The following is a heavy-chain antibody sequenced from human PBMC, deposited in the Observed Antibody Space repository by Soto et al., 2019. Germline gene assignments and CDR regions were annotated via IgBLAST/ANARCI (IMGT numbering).Heavy chain of an antibody. V-gene: IGHV1-8*01. CDR1: GYTFTSYD. D-gene: IGHD3-16*02. CDR3: ARGPERHDYIWGSYRYTVGEFDY. CDR2: MNPNSGNT. Sequence: QVPLVQSGAEVKKPGASVKVSCKASGYTFTSYDINWVRQATGQGLEWMGWMNPNSGNTGYAQKFQGRVTMTRNTSISTAYMELSSLRSEDTAVYYCARGPERHDYIWGSYRYTVGEFDYWGQGTLVTVSS. J-gene: IGHJ4*02.